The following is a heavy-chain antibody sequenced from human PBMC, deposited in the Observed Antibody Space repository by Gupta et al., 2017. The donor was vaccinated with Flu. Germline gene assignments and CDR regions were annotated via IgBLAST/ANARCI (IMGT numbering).Heavy chain of an antibody. D-gene: IGHD3-10*01. Sequence: QVQLQQWGAGLLKPSETLSLTCAVYGGSFSGYYWSWIRQPPGKGLEWIGEINHSGSTNYNPSLKSRVTISVETSKNQFSLKLSSVTAADTAVYYCARGREELWFGELWGYYYMDVWGKGTTVTVSS. V-gene: IGHV4-34*01. CDR2: INHSGST. J-gene: IGHJ6*03. CDR1: GGSFSGYY. CDR3: ARGREELWFGELWGYYYMDV.